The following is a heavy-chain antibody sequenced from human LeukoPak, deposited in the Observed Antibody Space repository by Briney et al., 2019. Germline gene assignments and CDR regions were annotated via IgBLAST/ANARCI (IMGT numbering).Heavy chain of an antibody. V-gene: IGHV1-69*13. CDR1: GGTFSGYA. Sequence: SVKVSFKASGGTFSGYAISWVRQAPGQGLEWMGGFIPIFGTANYAQKFQGRVTITADESTSTAYMELSSLRSEDTAVYYCAVPHYYDSSGPDAFDIWGQGTMATVSS. D-gene: IGHD3-22*01. CDR2: FIPIFGTA. J-gene: IGHJ3*02. CDR3: AVPHYYDSSGPDAFDI.